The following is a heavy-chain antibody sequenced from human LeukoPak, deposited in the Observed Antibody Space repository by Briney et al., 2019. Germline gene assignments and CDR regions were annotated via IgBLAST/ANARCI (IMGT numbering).Heavy chain of an antibody. D-gene: IGHD2-21*01. V-gene: IGHV4-61*08. CDR1: GGSVSRGGSF. Sequence: KPSETLSLTCTVSGGSVSRGGSFWNWIRQPPGKGLEWIGYLYGSGSTDYNPSLKSRVTISVDTSKNQFSLKLSSVTAADTAEYYCARADYSAARYLDYWGQGTLVTVSS. CDR2: LYGSGST. J-gene: IGHJ4*02. CDR3: ARADYSAARYLDY.